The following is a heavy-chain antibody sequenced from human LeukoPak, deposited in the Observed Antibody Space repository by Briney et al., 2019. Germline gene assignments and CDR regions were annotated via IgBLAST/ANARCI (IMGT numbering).Heavy chain of an antibody. J-gene: IGHJ5*02. CDR2: INSGSTI. V-gene: IGHV3-48*04. D-gene: IGHD3-10*01. CDR3: ARDYGHRDWFDP. Sequence: PGGSLRLSCAASGFTFSSYSMNWVRQAPGKGLEWVAYINSGSTIYYADSVKGRFTISRDNAKNSLYLQMNSLRAEDTAVYYCARDYGHRDWFDPWGQGTLVTVSS. CDR1: GFTFSSYS.